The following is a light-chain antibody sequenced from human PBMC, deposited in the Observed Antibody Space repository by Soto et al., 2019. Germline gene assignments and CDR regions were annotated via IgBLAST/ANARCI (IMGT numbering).Light chain of an antibody. CDR1: QSISPW. CDR2: DAS. CDR3: QKYNSAPWT. Sequence: DIQMTQSPSTLSAVVGDRVTITCRASQSISPWLAWYQQKPGKAPKLLIYDASSLESGVPSRFSGSGSGTDFTLTISSLQPEDVATYYCQKYNSAPWTFGQGTKVDIK. V-gene: IGKV1-5*01. J-gene: IGKJ1*01.